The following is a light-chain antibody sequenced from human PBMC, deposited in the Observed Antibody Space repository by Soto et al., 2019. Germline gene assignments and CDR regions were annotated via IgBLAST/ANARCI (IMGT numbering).Light chain of an antibody. CDR3: QQSYSIPYT. CDR1: QSISSY. CDR2: VAS. Sequence: DIQMTQSPSSLSSSVGDRVTITCRASQSISSYLNWYQAKPGNAPKLLIYVASSLQSGVPSRFSGSGSGTDFTLTISSLQPEDFATYYCQQSYSIPYTFGQGTKMDIK. J-gene: IGKJ2*01. V-gene: IGKV1-39*01.